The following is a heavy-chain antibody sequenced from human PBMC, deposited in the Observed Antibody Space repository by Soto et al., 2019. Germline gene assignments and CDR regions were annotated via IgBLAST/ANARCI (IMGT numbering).Heavy chain of an antibody. D-gene: IGHD3-10*01. CDR1: GFTFSSYA. V-gene: IGHV3-64D*06. Sequence: GGSLRLSCSASGFTFSSYAMHWVRQAPDKGLEYVSAITSNGRSTFYADSVKGRFTISRDNSKSTLHLQMSSLRAEDTALYYCVKDGDITTVVTPVYYFDSWGQGVLVTAPQ. CDR3: VKDGDITTVVTPVYYFDS. J-gene: IGHJ4*02. CDR2: ITSNGRST.